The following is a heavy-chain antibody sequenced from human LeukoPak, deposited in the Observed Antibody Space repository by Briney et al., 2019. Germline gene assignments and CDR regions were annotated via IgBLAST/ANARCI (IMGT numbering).Heavy chain of an antibody. CDR1: GFSLNNYA. D-gene: IGHD5-12*01. CDR2: IIGSSGST. Sequence: GSLRLSCAASGFSLNNYAMNWVRQAPGKGLEWVSIIIGSSGSTFYADSVKGRFTISRDNSKNTLYLQLNSLRLEDTAVYYCAKGGYDYIEVAYFDFWGQGTLVTVSS. J-gene: IGHJ4*02. CDR3: AKGGYDYIEVAYFDF. V-gene: IGHV3-23*01.